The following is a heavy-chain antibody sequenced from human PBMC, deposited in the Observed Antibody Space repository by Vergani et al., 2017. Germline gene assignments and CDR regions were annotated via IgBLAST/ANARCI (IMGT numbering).Heavy chain of an antibody. CDR1: GFTFSDHY. J-gene: IGHJ5*02. CDR3: AREGQQLVGDRYNWFDP. D-gene: IGHD6-13*01. Sequence: EVQLVESGGGLVQPGGSLRLSCAASGFTFSDHYMDWVRQAPGKGLEWVGRTRNKANSYTTEYAASVKGRFTISRDDSKNSLYLQMNSLRAEDTAVYYXAREGQQLVGDRYNWFDPWGQGTLVSVSS. CDR2: TRNKANSYTT. V-gene: IGHV3-72*01.